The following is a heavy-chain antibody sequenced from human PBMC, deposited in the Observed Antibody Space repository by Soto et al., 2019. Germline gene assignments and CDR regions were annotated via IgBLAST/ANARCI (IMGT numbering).Heavy chain of an antibody. CDR3: ARGRLHLAPGTRLRYYAMDV. V-gene: IGHV4-34*01. D-gene: IGHD4-4*01. J-gene: IGHJ6*02. CDR1: GGSFTGYY. CDR2: INHGGAT. Sequence: QVQLHQWGAGLLQPSETLSLTCAIDGGSFTGYYWSWIRQAPGEGLEWIGEINHGGATNVHPSLNSRILISMDASKNQFSVTLSSVTAADTAIYFCARGRLHLAPGTRLRYYAMDVWGQGTTVIISS.